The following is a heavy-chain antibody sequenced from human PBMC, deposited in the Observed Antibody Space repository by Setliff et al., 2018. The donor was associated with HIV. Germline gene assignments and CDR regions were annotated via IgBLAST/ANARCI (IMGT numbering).Heavy chain of an antibody. CDR2: IIPILGTA. V-gene: IGHV1-69*05. CDR1: GGTFSRYA. CDR3: ARESACSSTSCPKVLDY. J-gene: IGHJ4*02. Sequence: ASVKVSCKASGGTFSRYAISWVRQAPGQGLEWMGGIIPILGTANYAQKFQGRVTITTDESTNTGYMELSSLRSEDTAVYYCARESACSSTSCPKVLDYWGQGTLVTVSS. D-gene: IGHD2-2*01.